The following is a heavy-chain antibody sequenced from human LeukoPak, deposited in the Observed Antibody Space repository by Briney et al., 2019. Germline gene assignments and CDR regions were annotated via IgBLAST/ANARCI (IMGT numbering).Heavy chain of an antibody. CDR3: ARGLYRYYYYGMDV. Sequence: ASVKVSCKASGGTFSSYAISWVRQAPGQGLEWMGRIITILGIANYAQKFQGRVTITADKSTSTAYMELSSLRSEDTAVYYCARGLYRYYYYGMDVWRQGTTVTVSS. CDR2: IITILGIA. V-gene: IGHV1-69*10. J-gene: IGHJ6*02. D-gene: IGHD1-14*01. CDR1: GGTFSSYA.